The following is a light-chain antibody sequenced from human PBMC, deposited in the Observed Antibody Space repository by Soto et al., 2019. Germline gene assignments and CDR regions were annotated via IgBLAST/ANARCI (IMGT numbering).Light chain of an antibody. CDR3: QQYNSYSRT. V-gene: IGKV1-5*01. Sequence: DIPMTQSPSTLSASVGDRVTITCRASQSISSWLAWYQQKPGKAPKLLIYDASSLESGVQSRFSGSGSGTEFTLTISSLQPDDFATYYCQQYNSYSRTFGQGTKLEIK. CDR2: DAS. CDR1: QSISSW. J-gene: IGKJ2*02.